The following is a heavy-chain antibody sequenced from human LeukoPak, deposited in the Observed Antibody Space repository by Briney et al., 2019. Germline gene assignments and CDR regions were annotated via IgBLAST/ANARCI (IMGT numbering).Heavy chain of an antibody. CDR2: ISYDGSNK. J-gene: IGHJ4*02. D-gene: IGHD2-15*01. CDR1: GFTFSRYG. CDR3: AKDPSYCSGGRCYGHAPCY. V-gene: IGHV3-30*18. Sequence: PGRSLRLSCAAWGFTFSRYGMDWVRQAPGKGVEGVGVISYDGSNKYYADSVKGRFTISRDNSKNTLYLEMNSLRAEDTAVYYCAKDPSYCSGGRCYGHAPCYWGQGTLVTVSS.